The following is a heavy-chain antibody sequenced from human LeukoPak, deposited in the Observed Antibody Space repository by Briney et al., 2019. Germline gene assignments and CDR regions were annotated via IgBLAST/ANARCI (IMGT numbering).Heavy chain of an antibody. V-gene: IGHV3-23*01. CDR1: GFTFGRYG. CDR3: ARALSSIAARTICDY. Sequence: AGGSLRLSCAASGFTFGRYGMHWVRQAPGKGLEWVSAISGSGGSTYYADSVKGRFTISRDNSKNSLYLQMNSLRAEDTAVYYCARALSSIAARTICDYWGQGTLVTVSS. CDR2: ISGSGGST. J-gene: IGHJ4*02. D-gene: IGHD6-6*01.